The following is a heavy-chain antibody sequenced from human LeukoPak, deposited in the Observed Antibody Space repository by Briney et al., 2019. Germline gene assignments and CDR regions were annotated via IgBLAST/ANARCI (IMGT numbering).Heavy chain of an antibody. CDR3: VKAAGTPPTPYFDY. J-gene: IGHJ4*02. D-gene: IGHD6-13*01. CDR2: IIPIFGTA. V-gene: IGHV1-69*13. CDR1: GGTFSSYA. Sequence: SVKVSCKASGGTFSSYAISWVRQAPGQGLEWMGGIIPIFGTANYAQKFQGRVTITADESTSTAYMELSSLRSEDTAVYYCVKAAGTPPTPYFDYWGQGTLATVSS.